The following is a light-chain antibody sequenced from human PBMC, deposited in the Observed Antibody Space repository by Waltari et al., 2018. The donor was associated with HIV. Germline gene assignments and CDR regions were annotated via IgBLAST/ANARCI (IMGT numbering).Light chain of an antibody. CDR1: DSDIGASDS. J-gene: IGLJ2*01. V-gene: IGLV2-14*01. CDR3: ASFSRGLTLVV. CDR2: EVK. Sequence: QSALTQPASVSGSPGQSITLSCPGSDSDIGASDSVSWYQKYPDRAPRLLIYEVKKRPSGVSSRFSGSKSANTASLTISGLQLEDEAEFYCASFSRGLTLVVFGGGTHVTVL.